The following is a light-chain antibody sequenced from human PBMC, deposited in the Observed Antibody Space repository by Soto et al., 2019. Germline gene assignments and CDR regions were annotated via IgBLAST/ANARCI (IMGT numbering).Light chain of an antibody. CDR2: AAS. CDR3: QHRYNWLIT. V-gene: IGKV1-12*01. Sequence: DIQMTQSPSSVSASVGDRVTITCRSSEDISTWLAWYQQKPGKAPKLLIYAASSLQSGVPSRFSGSGSGTDFTLTISSLEPEDFAVYYCQHRYNWLITFGQGTRLEIK. CDR1: EDISTW. J-gene: IGKJ5*01.